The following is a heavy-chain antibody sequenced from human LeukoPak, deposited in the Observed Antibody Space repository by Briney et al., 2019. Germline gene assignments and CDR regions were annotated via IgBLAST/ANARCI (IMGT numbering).Heavy chain of an antibody. CDR1: GGSISSSSHY. CDR2: IYYSGST. CDR3: ARGPKWLRSQLDY. Sequence: SETLSLTCTVSGGSISSSSHYWGWIRQPPGKGLEWIGSIYYSGSTYYNPSLKSRVTISVDTSKNQFSLKLSSVTAADTAVYYCARGPKWLRSQLDYWGQGTLVTVSS. V-gene: IGHV4-39*07. D-gene: IGHD5-12*01. J-gene: IGHJ4*02.